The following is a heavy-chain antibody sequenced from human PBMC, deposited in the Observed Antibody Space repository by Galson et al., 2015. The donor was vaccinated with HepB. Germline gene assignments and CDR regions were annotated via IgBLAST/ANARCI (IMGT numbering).Heavy chain of an antibody. V-gene: IGHV3-23*01. CDR1: GFTFSNYA. D-gene: IGHD1-14*01. CDR3: AKHRQMTYDY. J-gene: IGHJ4*02. Sequence: SLRLSCAASGFTFSNYAVTWVRQAPGKGLEWVSSISVTGDNTYYADSVTGRFTISRDNSKTTVYLQMNTLRAEDTAIYYCAKHRQMTYDYWGPGTLVTVSS. CDR2: ISVTGDNT.